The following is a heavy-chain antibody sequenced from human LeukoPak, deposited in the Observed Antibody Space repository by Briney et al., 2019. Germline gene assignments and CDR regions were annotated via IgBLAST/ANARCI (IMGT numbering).Heavy chain of an antibody. CDR1: GFSFSSYG. CDR2: IWYDGSNK. Sequence: PRRSLRLSCAASGFSFSSYGMQWVRQAPGKGLEWVAVIWYDGSNKYYVDSVKGRFTISRDNSKNTLYLQMNSLRAEDTAVYYCVRSARVCSSTSCRLDPWGQGTLVTVSS. D-gene: IGHD2-2*01. J-gene: IGHJ5*02. V-gene: IGHV3-33*01. CDR3: VRSARVCSSTSCRLDP.